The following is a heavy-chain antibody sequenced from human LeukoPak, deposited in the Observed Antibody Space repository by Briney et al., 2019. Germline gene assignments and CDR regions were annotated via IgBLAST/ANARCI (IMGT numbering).Heavy chain of an antibody. Sequence: SQTLSLTCTVSGDSISSGGYYWNWIRQHPGKGLEWIGYIYDSGSTYYNPSLKSRVTISVDTSKNQFSLKLSSVTAADTAVYYRARVYGGKPCFDSWGQGTLVTVSS. CDR2: IYDSGST. D-gene: IGHD4-23*01. V-gene: IGHV4-31*03. CDR1: GDSISSGGYY. CDR3: ARVYGGKPCFDS. J-gene: IGHJ4*02.